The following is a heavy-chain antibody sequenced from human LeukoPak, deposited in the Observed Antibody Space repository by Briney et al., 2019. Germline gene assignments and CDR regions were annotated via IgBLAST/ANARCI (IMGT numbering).Heavy chain of an antibody. J-gene: IGHJ4*02. CDR3: NSPPD. CDR2: IQNLATGGAT. V-gene: IGHV3-15*01. CDR1: GFTFRDAW. Sequence: PGGSLILSCSASGFTFRDAWMTWVRQAPGRGLGYIGRIQNLATGGATDYAAFVKGRFTISRDDSKNTLYLQMNSLESEDTAVYYCNSPPDWGQGALVTVSS. D-gene: IGHD2-21*01.